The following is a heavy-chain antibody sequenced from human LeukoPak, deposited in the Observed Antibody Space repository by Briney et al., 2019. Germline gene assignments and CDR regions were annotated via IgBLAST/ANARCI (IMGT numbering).Heavy chain of an antibody. J-gene: IGHJ4*02. CDR2: ISGSGGST. CDR3: AKDPDIYYDYVWGSYRSNGYFDY. CDR1: GFTFSSYA. V-gene: IGHV3-23*01. D-gene: IGHD3-16*02. Sequence: GGSLRLSCAASGFTFSSYAMSWARQAPGKGLEWVSAISGSGGSTYYADSVKGRFTISRDNSKNTLYLQMNSLRAEDTAVYYCAKDPDIYYDYVWGSYRSNGYFDYWGQGTLVTVSS.